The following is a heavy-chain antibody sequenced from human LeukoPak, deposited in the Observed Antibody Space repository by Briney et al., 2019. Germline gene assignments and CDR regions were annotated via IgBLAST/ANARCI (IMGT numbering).Heavy chain of an antibody. CDR1: GYTFTGYY. D-gene: IGHD3-16*01. CDR2: INPNSGGT. Sequence: ASVKVSCKASGYTFTGYYMHWVRQAPGQGLEWMGWINPNSGGTNYAQKFQGLVTMTRDTSISTAYMELSRLRSDDTAVYYCASSRNALSGMDVWGQGTTVTVSS. J-gene: IGHJ6*02. V-gene: IGHV1-2*04. CDR3: ASSRNALSGMDV.